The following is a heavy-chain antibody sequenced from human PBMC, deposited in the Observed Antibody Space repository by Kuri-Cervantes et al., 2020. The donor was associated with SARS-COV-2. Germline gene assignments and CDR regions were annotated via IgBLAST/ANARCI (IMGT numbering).Heavy chain of an antibody. D-gene: IGHD3-3*01. CDR2: IDWDDDK. V-gene: IGHV2-70*12. Sequence: SGPTLVKPTQTLTLTCTFSGFSLNTSGMCVSWIRQPPGKALEWLARIDWDDDKYYNTSLKTRLTISKDTSKSQVVLTMTNMDPVDTATYYCARSPYDFWSGSKDAFDIWGQGTMVTVSS. CDR1: GFSLNTSGMC. CDR3: ARSPYDFWSGSKDAFDI. J-gene: IGHJ3*02.